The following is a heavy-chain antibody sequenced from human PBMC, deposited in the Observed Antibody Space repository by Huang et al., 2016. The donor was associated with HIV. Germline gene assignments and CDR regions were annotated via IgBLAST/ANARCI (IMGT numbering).Heavy chain of an antibody. D-gene: IGHD3-10*01. J-gene: IGHJ4*02. CDR1: GGSIRSANYY. CDR3: ARLPGSITMIRGVITDPY. CDR2: LYYSGST. Sequence: QLQLQESGPGLVKPSETLSLTCTVSGGSIRSANYYWGWIRQPPGKGLEWIGSLYYSGSTSDNPSLKSRVTITVDTSKNQFSLKMRSVTAADTAVYYCARLPGSITMIRGVITDPYWGQGTLVTVSS. V-gene: IGHV4-39*01.